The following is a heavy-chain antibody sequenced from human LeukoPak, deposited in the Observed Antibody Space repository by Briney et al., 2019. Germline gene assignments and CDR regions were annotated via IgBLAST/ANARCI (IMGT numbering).Heavy chain of an antibody. J-gene: IGHJ6*02. D-gene: IGHD6-19*01. V-gene: IGHV1-2*02. CDR3: AGSNTGYSSSYYYYYGMDV. CDR1: GYTFTGYY. CDR2: INPNSGGT. Sequence: GASVKVSCKASGYTFTGYYMHWVRQAPGQGLEWMGWINPNSGGTNYAQKFQGRVTMTRDTSISTAYMELSRLRSDDTAVYYCAGSNTGYSSSYYYYYGMDVWGQGTTVTVSS.